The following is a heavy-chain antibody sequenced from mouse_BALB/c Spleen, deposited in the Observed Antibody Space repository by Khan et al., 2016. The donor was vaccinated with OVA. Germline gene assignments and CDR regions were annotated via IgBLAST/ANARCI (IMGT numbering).Heavy chain of an antibody. Sequence: QVQLQQSGAELANPGASVKMSCKSSGYTFSVYWIYWLKQRPGQGLEWIGYINPSSGYSDYTQRFKDKATLTADKSSTTAYMQLRSLTSEDSGVYFCARRRCDGDLWYFDVWGAGTTVTVS. CDR1: GYTFSVYW. J-gene: IGHJ1*01. CDR2: INPSSGYS. CDR3: ARRRCDGDLWYFDV. V-gene: IGHV1-7*01. D-gene: IGHD2-13*01.